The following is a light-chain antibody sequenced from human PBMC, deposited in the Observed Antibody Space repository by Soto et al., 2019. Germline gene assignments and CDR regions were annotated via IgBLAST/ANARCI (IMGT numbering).Light chain of an antibody. CDR2: EVS. V-gene: IGLV2-14*01. CDR1: SSDIGAYSY. J-gene: IGLJ1*01. Sequence: QSALTQPASVSGSPGQSITISCTGTSSDIGAYSYVSWYQQHPDKAPKLMIYEVSNRPSGVSNRFSGSKSGNTVALTISGLQAEDEADYYCSSYAGSSYVFGTGTKLTVL. CDR3: SSYAGSSYV.